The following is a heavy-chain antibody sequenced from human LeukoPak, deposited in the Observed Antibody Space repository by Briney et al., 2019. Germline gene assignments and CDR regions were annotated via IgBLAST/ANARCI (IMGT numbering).Heavy chain of an antibody. V-gene: IGHV1-18*01. CDR3: ARAPQTQYYYYYYGMDV. J-gene: IGHJ6*02. CDR2: ISAYNGNT. CDR1: GYTFTSYD. Sequence: ASVKVSCKASGYTFTSYDISWVRQAPGQGLEWMGWISAYNGNTNYAQKLQGRVTMTTDTSTSTAYMELRSLRSDDTAVYYCARAPQTQYYYYYYGMDVWGQGTTVTVSS.